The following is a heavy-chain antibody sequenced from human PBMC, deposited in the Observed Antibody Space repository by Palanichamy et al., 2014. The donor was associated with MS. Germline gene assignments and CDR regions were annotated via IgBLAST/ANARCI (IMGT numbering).Heavy chain of an antibody. Sequence: QVQLQHGAAGLLKPSETLSLTCAVYGGSFSGYYWSWIRQPPRKGLEWIGEINHSGSTNYNPSLKSRVTISVDTSKNQFSLKLSSVTAADTAVYYCARGRKHFGPVSIYYYYGMDVWGQGTTVTVSS. CDR2: INHSGST. J-gene: IGHJ6*02. V-gene: IGHV4-34*01. D-gene: IGHD3-16*01. CDR1: GGSFSGYY. CDR3: ARGRKHFGPVSIYYYYGMDV.